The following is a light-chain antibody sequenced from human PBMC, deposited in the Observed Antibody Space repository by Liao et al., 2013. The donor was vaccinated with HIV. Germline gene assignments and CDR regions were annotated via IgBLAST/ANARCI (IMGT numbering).Light chain of an antibody. V-gene: IGLV3-1*01. Sequence: SYELTQPPSVSVSPGQTASITCSGDKLGDKYACWYQQKPGQSPVLVIYQDTKRPSGIPERFSGSNSGNTATLTISRVEAGDEADYYCQVWEPNSDRVLFGGGTKLTVL. J-gene: IGLJ2*01. CDR2: QDT. CDR3: QVWEPNSDRVL. CDR1: KLGDKY.